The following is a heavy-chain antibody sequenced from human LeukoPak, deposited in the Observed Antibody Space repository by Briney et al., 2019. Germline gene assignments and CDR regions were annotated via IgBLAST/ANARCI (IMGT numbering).Heavy chain of an antibody. J-gene: IGHJ6*03. Sequence: PSETLSLTCTVSGGSISSYYWSWIRQPAGKGLEWIGRIYTSGSTNYNPSLKSRVTMSVDTSKNQFPLKLSSVTAADTAVYYCARSPYCSSTSCYYYYYMDVWGIGTTVTVSS. D-gene: IGHD2-2*01. CDR1: GGSISSYY. CDR2: IYTSGST. CDR3: ARSPYCSSTSCYYYYYMDV. V-gene: IGHV4-4*07.